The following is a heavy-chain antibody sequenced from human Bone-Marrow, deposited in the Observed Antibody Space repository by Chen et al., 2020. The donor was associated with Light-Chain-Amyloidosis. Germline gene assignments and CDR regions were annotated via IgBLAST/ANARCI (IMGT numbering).Heavy chain of an antibody. Sequence: EVQLVEFGGDFVQPGRSIRLSCTGSGFTFGDYDVRWLRQAPGKGLEWVGFIRRKSYGGTTEYAASVKGRFTISRYDSISPAYLQMNSLRTDDTAVYSCTSGAASDKYYYGLDVLGQGTTVTVSS. CDR3: TSGAASDKYYYGLDV. CDR2: IRRKSYGGTT. J-gene: IGHJ6*02. CDR1: GFTFGDYD. V-gene: IGHV3-49*03. D-gene: IGHD6-13*01.